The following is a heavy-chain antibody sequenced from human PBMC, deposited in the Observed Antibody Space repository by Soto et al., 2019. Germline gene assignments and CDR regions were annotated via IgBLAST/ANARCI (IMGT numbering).Heavy chain of an antibody. V-gene: IGHV1-18*01. CDR1: GYTFTSYG. Sequence: QVQLVQSGAEMKKPGASVKVSCKASGYTFTSYGISWVRQAPGQGLEWMGWISAYNGNTNYAQMLQVRVTVTTDTSTSTAYMELRSLTSDDTAVYYCARDLAAGLVDYWGQGTLVTVSS. J-gene: IGHJ4*02. CDR2: ISAYNGNT. D-gene: IGHD6-19*01. CDR3: ARDLAAGLVDY.